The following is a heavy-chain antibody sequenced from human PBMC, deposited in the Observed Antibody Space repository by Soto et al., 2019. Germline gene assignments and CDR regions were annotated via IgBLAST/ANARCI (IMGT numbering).Heavy chain of an antibody. CDR1: GYSFTSYW. CDR2: IDPSDSYT. Sequence: PGESLKISCKGSGYSFTSYWISWVRQMPGKGLEWMGRIDPSDSYTNYSPSFQGHVTISADKSISTAYLQWSRLKASDTSMYYCARHESQAQLVAFDYWGQGTLVTVSS. CDR3: ARHESQAQLVAFDY. D-gene: IGHD6-13*01. J-gene: IGHJ4*02. V-gene: IGHV5-10-1*01.